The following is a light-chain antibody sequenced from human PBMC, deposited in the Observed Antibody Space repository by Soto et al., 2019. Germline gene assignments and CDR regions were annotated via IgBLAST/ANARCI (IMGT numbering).Light chain of an antibody. CDR1: QSLLHSDGNTY. CDR2: RVS. CDR3: MQATHYPQYT. Sequence: DVVLTQTPLSSPVTLGQPASISCRSSQSLLHSDGNTYSNWLHQRPGQPPRLLIYRVSNRFSGVRDRVSGSGAATDFTLEISRVEAEDVGIYYCMQATHYPQYTFGRGPKLE. V-gene: IGKV2-24*01. J-gene: IGKJ2*01.